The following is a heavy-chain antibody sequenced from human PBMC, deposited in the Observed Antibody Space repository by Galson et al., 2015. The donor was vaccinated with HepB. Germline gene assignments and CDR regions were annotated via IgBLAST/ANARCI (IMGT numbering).Heavy chain of an antibody. D-gene: IGHD2-8*01. CDR1: GYTFTSYS. Sequence: SVKVSCKASGYTFTSYSISWVRQAPGQGLEWMGWISAYNGNTNYAQKLQGRVTMTTDTSTSTAYMELRSLRSDDTAVYYCARVYCTNGVCYPRYFQHWGQGTLVTVSS. J-gene: IGHJ1*01. CDR3: ARVYCTNGVCYPRYFQH. CDR2: ISAYNGNT. V-gene: IGHV1-18*04.